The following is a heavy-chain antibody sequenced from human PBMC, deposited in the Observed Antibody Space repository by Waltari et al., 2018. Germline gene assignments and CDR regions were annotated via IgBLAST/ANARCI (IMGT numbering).Heavy chain of an antibody. CDR1: GFVVSENY. D-gene: IGHD3-22*01. CDR3: ARGGGYYDNSGFYFFDY. J-gene: IGHJ4*02. Sequence: EVQLVESGGGLIQPGGSLRLSCAASGFVVSENYMTWVRQAPGRGLELVSCLYSGGYSYYADSVKGRFTISSDTSKNTVYLQMNNLGAEDTAVYFCARGGGYYDNSGFYFFDYWGQGTLVTVSS. CDR2: LYSGGYS. V-gene: IGHV3-53*01.